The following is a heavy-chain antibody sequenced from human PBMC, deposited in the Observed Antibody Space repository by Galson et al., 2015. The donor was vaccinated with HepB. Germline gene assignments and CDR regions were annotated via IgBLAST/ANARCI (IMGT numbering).Heavy chain of an antibody. CDR1: GFTFGDYA. Sequence: SLRLSCAASGFTFGDYAMSWSRQAPGKGLEWVGFIRSKAYGGTTEYAASVKGRFTISRDDSKSIAYLQMNSLKTEDTAVYYCTREYGGSCDCWGQGTLVTVSS. D-gene: IGHD5-12*01. J-gene: IGHJ4*02. V-gene: IGHV3-49*03. CDR2: IRSKAYGGTT. CDR3: TREYGGSCDC.